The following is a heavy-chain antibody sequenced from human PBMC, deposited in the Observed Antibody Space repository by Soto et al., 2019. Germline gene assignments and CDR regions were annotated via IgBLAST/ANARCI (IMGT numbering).Heavy chain of an antibody. J-gene: IGHJ4*02. D-gene: IGHD5-18*01. Sequence: QVQLVESGGGVVQPGRSLRLSCAASGFTFSSYGMHWVRQAPGKGLEWVAVISYDGSNKYYADSVKGRFTISRDNSKNTLYLQMNSLRAEDTAVYYCAKDLGGYSYAFDYWGQGTLVNVSS. CDR1: GFTFSSYG. V-gene: IGHV3-30*18. CDR2: ISYDGSNK. CDR3: AKDLGGYSYAFDY.